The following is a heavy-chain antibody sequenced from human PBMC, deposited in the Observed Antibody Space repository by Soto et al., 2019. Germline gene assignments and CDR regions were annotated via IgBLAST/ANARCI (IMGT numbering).Heavy chain of an antibody. CDR3: ARGGVYDRTPDY. V-gene: IGHV3-11*06. CDR2: ISSSSSYT. CDR1: GFTFSDYY. D-gene: IGHD3-22*01. Sequence: QVQLVESGGGLVKPGGSLRLSCAASGFTFSDYYMSWIRQAPGKGLEWVSYISSSSSYTNYTDSVKGRFTISRDNAKNSLYLQMNSLRAEDTAVYYCARGGVYDRTPDYWGQGTLVTVSS. J-gene: IGHJ4*02.